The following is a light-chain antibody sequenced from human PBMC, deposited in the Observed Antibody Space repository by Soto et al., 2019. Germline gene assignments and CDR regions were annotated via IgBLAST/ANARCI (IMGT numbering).Light chain of an antibody. Sequence: QSALTQPPSVSGSPGQSVTISCTGTSSDVGIYNRVSWYQQPPGTAPKLMIYEVTNRPSGVPNRFSASKSGNTASLTISGLQAEDEADYYCTSYTSSRTWVFGGGTKLTVL. V-gene: IGLV2-18*02. CDR3: TSYTSSRTWV. CDR1: SSDVGIYNR. CDR2: EVT. J-gene: IGLJ3*02.